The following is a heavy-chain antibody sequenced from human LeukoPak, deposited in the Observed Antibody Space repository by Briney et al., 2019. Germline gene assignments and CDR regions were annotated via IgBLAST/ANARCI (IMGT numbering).Heavy chain of an antibody. D-gene: IGHD2-2*01. CDR3: ARHAPVEPPARAFDD. V-gene: IGHV4-34*01. CDR2: INHSGST. Sequence: SETLSLTCAVYSGSFSGYYWSWIRQPPGKGLEWIGEINHSGSTNYNPSLKSRVTISVDTSKNQFSLKLNSATAADTAVYYCARHAPVEPPARAFDDWGHGNLVAVSS. J-gene: IGHJ4*01. CDR1: SGSFSGYY.